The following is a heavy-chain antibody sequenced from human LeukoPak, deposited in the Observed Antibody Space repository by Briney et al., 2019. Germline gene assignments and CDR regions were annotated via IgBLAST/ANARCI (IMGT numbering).Heavy chain of an antibody. V-gene: IGHV3-7*01. Sequence: GGSLRLSCAASGFTFRSYWMSWVRQSPGNGLEWVANIKQDGSEEYYVDSVKGRFLISRDSAKNSLFLQMNSLSAEDTAVYYCAKDWSRYYDILTGYSPPFDYWGQGTLVTVSS. CDR1: GFTFRSYW. CDR2: IKQDGSEE. CDR3: AKDWSRYYDILTGYSPPFDY. D-gene: IGHD3-9*01. J-gene: IGHJ4*02.